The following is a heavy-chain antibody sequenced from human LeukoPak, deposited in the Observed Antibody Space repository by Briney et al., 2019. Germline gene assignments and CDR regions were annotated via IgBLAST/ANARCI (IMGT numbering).Heavy chain of an antibody. Sequence: GGSLRLSCAASGFTFSSYAMHWVRQAPGKGLEWVAVISYDRSNKYYADSAKGRFTISRDNSKNTLYLQMNSLRAEDTAVYYCARDLRRGYSYGSFDYWGQGTLVTVSS. V-gene: IGHV3-30-3*01. D-gene: IGHD5-18*01. CDR1: GFTFSSYA. J-gene: IGHJ4*02. CDR2: ISYDRSNK. CDR3: ARDLRRGYSYGSFDY.